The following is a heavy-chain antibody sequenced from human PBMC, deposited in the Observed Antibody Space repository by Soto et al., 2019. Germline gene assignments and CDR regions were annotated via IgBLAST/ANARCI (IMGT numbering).Heavy chain of an antibody. CDR2: IYHSGST. Sequence: PSETLSLTCAVSGGSISSGGYSWSWIRQPPGKGLEWIGYIYHSGSTYYNPSLKSRVTISVDRSKNQFSLKLSSVTAADTAVYYCAREGTAAGAWFDPWGQGTLVTVSS. V-gene: IGHV4-30-2*01. CDR1: GGSISSGGYS. D-gene: IGHD6-13*01. CDR3: AREGTAAGAWFDP. J-gene: IGHJ5*02.